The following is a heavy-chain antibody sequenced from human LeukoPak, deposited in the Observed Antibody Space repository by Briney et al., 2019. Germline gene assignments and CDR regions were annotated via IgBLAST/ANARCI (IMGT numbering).Heavy chain of an antibody. CDR3: ARVYRNVVGAVHDAFDI. V-gene: IGHV3-20*04. J-gene: IGHJ3*02. D-gene: IGHD2-15*01. Sequence: GGSLRLSCAASGFTFDDYGMSWVRQAPGKGLEWVSGINWNGGSTGYADSVKDRFTISRDNAKNSLYLQMNSLRAEDTALYYCARVYRNVVGAVHDAFDIWGQGTMVTVSS. CDR1: GFTFDDYG. CDR2: INWNGGST.